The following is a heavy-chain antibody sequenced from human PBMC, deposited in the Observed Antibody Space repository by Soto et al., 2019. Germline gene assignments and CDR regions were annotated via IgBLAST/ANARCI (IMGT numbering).Heavy chain of an antibody. D-gene: IGHD1-1*01. CDR3: VEEGGACTGY. V-gene: IGHV3-74*01. Sequence: VQLVESGGGLVQPGGSLRLSCATSGFDFNIYWMHWARQVPGKGLVWLSRINQDGTSAGYADSVRGRFTISRDNAKKKVYLQMNSLRVEDTAVYYWVEEGGACTGYWGQGTLVTVSS. CDR2: INQDGTSA. CDR1: GFDFNIYW. J-gene: IGHJ4*02.